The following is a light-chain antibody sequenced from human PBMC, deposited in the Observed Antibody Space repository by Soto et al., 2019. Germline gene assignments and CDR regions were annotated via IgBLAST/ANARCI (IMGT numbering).Light chain of an antibody. CDR1: QSVSTN. CDR2: AVS. CDR3: QQYNNWPPTWT. J-gene: IGKJ1*01. Sequence: EILVTQSPATLSVSPGERATLSCRASQSVSTNLAWYQQKPGQAPRLLIYAVSTRATGVPARFSGSGSGTEFTLTINSLQSEDFAVYYCQQYNNWPPTWTFGQGTKV. V-gene: IGKV3-15*01.